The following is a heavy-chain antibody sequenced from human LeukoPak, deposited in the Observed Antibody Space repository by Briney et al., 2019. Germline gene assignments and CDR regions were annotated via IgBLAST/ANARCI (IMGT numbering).Heavy chain of an antibody. V-gene: IGHV3-33*01. Sequence: PGGSLRLSCATSGFTFSSYGMHWVRQAPGKGLERVAVIWYDGSNKYYADSVRGRFTISRDNSKNTLYLQMNSLRAEDTAVYYCARVGAVQVFDYWGQGTLVTVSS. CDR3: ARVGAVQVFDY. D-gene: IGHD1-26*01. J-gene: IGHJ4*02. CDR1: GFTFSSYG. CDR2: IWYDGSNK.